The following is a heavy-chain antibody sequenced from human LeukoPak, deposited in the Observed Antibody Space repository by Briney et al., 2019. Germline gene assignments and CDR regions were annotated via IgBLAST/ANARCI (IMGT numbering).Heavy chain of an antibody. CDR2: ISSNGGST. D-gene: IGHD3-9*01. CDR1: GFTFSSYA. Sequence: GGSLRPSCAASGFTFSSYAMHWVRQAPGKGLEYVSAISSNGGSTYYANSVKGRFTISRDNAESSLYLQMNSLTADDTAVYYCATGVRDILTGYYTEYYFYYMDVWGKGTTVTVSS. V-gene: IGHV3-64*01. CDR3: ATGVRDILTGYYTEYYFYYMDV. J-gene: IGHJ6*03.